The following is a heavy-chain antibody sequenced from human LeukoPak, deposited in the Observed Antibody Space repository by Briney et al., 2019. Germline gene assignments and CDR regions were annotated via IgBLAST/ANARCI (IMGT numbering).Heavy chain of an antibody. J-gene: IGHJ4*02. CDR3: ARDNYDFWSGYYTPPDY. D-gene: IGHD3-3*01. Sequence: PGESLRLSCAASGFTFSSYAMRWVRQAPGKGLEWVAVISYDGSNKYYADSVKGRFTISRDNSKNTLYLQMNSLRAEDTAVYYCARDNYDFWSGYYTPPDYWGQGTLVTVSS. CDR1: GFTFSSYA. CDR2: ISYDGSNK. V-gene: IGHV3-30-3*01.